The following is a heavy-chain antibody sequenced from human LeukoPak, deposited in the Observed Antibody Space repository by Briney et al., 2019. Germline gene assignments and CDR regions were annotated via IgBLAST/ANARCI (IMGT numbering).Heavy chain of an antibody. CDR1: GFTFNNYW. Sequence: GSLRLSCAASGFTFNNYWMSWVRQAPGKGLEWVANIKQDGSEKYYVDSVKGRFTISRDNAKNSLYLQMNSLRGEDTAVYYCTSLIDFGVFRGGFDPWGKEPWSPSPQ. D-gene: IGHD3/OR15-3a*01. J-gene: IGHJ5*01. CDR2: IKQDGSEK. V-gene: IGHV3-7*03. CDR3: TSLIDFGVFRGGFDP.